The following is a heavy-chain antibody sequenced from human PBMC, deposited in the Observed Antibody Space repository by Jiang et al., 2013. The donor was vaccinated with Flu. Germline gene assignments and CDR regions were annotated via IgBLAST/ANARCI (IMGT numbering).Heavy chain of an antibody. Sequence: GSGLVKPSETLSLTCTVSGGSISSSSYYWGWIRQPPGKGLEWIGSIYYSGSTYYNPSLKSRVTISVDTPKNQFSLKLSSVTAADTAVYYCARTNYDILTGHLNYFDYWGQGTLVTVSS. D-gene: IGHD3-9*01. CDR1: GGSISSSSYY. CDR2: IYYSGST. J-gene: IGHJ4*02. CDR3: ARTNYDILTGHLNYFDY. V-gene: IGHV4-39*01.